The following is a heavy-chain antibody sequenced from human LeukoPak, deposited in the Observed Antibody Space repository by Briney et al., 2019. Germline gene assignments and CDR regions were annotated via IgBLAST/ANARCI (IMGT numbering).Heavy chain of an antibody. Sequence: GASVKVSCKASGYTFTGYYMHWVRQAPGQGLEWMGWINPNSGGTNYAQKFQGRVTMTRDTSISTAYMELSRLRSDDTAVYYCARSSCSSTSCRAEYFQHWGQGTLVTVSS. J-gene: IGHJ1*01. CDR3: ARSSCSSTSCRAEYFQH. CDR1: GYTFTGYY. D-gene: IGHD2-2*01. V-gene: IGHV1-2*02. CDR2: INPNSGGT.